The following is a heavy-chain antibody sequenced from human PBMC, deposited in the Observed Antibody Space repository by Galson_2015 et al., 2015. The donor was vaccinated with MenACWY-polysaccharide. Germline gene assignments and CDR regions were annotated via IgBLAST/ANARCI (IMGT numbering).Heavy chain of an antibody. D-gene: IGHD2-2*01. CDR3: AKVMTYLYQYIDV. J-gene: IGHJ6*03. CDR2: ISYGGDSQ. Sequence: SLRLSCAASGFSVSHFGMHWVRQAPGKGLEWVAVISYGGDSQYYGDSVRGRFTISTDTSNNTLYLQMTSLTTEDTAVYYCAKVMTYLYQYIDVCGQGTTVIVSS. CDR1: GFSVSHFG. V-gene: IGHV3-30*18.